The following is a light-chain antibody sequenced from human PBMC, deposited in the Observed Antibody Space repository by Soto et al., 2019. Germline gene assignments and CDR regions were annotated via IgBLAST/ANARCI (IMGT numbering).Light chain of an antibody. J-gene: IGKJ2*01. CDR3: QHYGGSPAYT. CDR1: QSVSSN. CDR2: QTS. V-gene: IGKV3-20*01. Sequence: EIVFTQSPGTLSLSPGERATLSCRASQSVSSNLAWYQQKPGQAPRLLMYQTSSRASGVPDRFSGGGSGTDFTLTISGLEPEDSAVYYCQHYGGSPAYTFGQGTKV.